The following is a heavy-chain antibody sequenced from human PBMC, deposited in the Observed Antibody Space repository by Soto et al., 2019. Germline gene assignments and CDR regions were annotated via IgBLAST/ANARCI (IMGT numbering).Heavy chain of an antibody. V-gene: IGHV1-3*01. CDR3: ARSIVVVTAADY. CDR1: GYTFTSYA. Sequence: QVQLVQSGAEVKKPGASVKVSCKASGYTFTSYAMHWVRQAPGQRLEWMGWINAGNGNTKYSQKFQGRVTITRDTYESTAYMELSSLRSEDTAVYYCARSIVVVTAADYWGQGTLVTGSS. CDR2: INAGNGNT. J-gene: IGHJ4*02. D-gene: IGHD2-21*02.